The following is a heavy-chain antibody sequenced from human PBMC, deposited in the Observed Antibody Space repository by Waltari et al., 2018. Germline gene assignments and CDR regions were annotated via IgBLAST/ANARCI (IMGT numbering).Heavy chain of an antibody. CDR1: GYTFTTHD. CDR2: MNPNSGNT. Sequence: QVQLVQSGAEVKKPGASVRISCKTSGYTFTTHDINWVRQAAGQGREWMGWMNPNSGNTGYAWKLQGRVTMTRDTSIRTAYLELRKLRFDDTAVYYCARRRAGIVTPYNWLDPWGQGTLVTVSS. J-gene: IGHJ5*02. D-gene: IGHD2-21*01. V-gene: IGHV1-8*01. CDR3: ARRRAGIVTPYNWLDP.